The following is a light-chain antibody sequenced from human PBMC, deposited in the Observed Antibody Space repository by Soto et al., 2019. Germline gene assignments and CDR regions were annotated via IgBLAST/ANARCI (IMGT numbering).Light chain of an antibody. CDR1: QGISSY. Sequence: DIQLTQSPSFLSASVGDRVTITCRASQGISSYLAWYQQKPGKAPTLLIYAASTRQSGVTSRFSGSGSGTEFTLTISNLQPEDFATYYCQHLNSYLTFGPGTKVDIK. CDR3: QHLNSYLT. V-gene: IGKV1-9*01. CDR2: AAS. J-gene: IGKJ3*01.